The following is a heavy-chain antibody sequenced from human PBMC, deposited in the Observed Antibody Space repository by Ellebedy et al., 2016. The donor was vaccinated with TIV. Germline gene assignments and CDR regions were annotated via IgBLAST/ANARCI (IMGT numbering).Heavy chain of an antibody. Sequence: PGGSLRLYCATSGFTFTSYAMNWVRQAPGKGLEWVSSISSTGYYIYYADSVKGRFTISRDDARNSLFLQMDSLRAEDTAVYYCARSAELDSWGQGALVTVSS. J-gene: IGHJ4*02. CDR3: ARSAELDS. V-gene: IGHV3-21*01. CDR1: GFTFTSYA. CDR2: ISSTGYYI. D-gene: IGHD1-26*01.